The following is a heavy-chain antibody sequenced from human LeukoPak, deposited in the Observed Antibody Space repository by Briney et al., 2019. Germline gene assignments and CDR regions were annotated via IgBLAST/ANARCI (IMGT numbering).Heavy chain of an antibody. V-gene: IGHV1-2*02. CDR3: ARGYCSSTSCYIPFWFDP. CDR2: INPNSGGT. J-gene: IGHJ5*02. CDR1: VYTFTGYY. D-gene: IGHD2-2*02. Sequence: ASVKVSCKASVYTFTGYYMHWVRQAPGQGLEWMGWINPNSGGTNYAQKFQGRVTMTRDTSISTAYMELSRLRSDDTAVYYCARGYCSSTSCYIPFWFDPWGQGTLVTVSS.